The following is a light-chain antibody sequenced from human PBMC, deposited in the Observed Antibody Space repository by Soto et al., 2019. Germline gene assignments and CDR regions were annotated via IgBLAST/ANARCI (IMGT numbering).Light chain of an antibody. CDR1: QSVSSSY. V-gene: IGKV3-20*01. CDR2: GAS. Sequence: EIVLTQSPATLSLSPGERATLSCRASQSVSSSYLAWYQQKPGQAPRLLIYGASSGAAIIAGRFSGSGCGTDFTLTISRLEHEDLAVYYCQQYGSSGTFGQGTKVDIK. J-gene: IGKJ1*01. CDR3: QQYGSSGT.